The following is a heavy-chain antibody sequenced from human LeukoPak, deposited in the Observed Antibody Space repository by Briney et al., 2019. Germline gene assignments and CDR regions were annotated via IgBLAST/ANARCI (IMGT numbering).Heavy chain of an antibody. CDR3: ASEGTTGTTWGPDY. CDR1: GFTFSSYE. Sequence: GGSLRLSCAASGFTFSSYEMNWVRQAPGKGLEWVSYISSSGSTIYYADSVKGRFTISRDNTKNTLYLQMNSLRAEDTAVYYCASEGTTGTTWGPDYWGQGTLVTVSS. V-gene: IGHV3-48*03. J-gene: IGHJ4*02. D-gene: IGHD1-1*01. CDR2: ISSSGSTI.